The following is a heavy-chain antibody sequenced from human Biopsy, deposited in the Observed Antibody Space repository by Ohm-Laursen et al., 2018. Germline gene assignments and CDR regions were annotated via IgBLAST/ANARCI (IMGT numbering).Heavy chain of an antibody. D-gene: IGHD3-10*02. CDR1: GATFTDYF. Sequence: ASVKVSCKASGATFTDYFFHWVRQAPGQGLEWMGGINPISGATKSAEKFRDRVTMTRDTSSSAVYMELRRLKSDDAAVYYCARDLMTYVLGGLTRTDVFDYWGQGTPVTVSS. V-gene: IGHV1-2*02. CDR3: ARDLMTYVLGGLTRTDVFDY. CDR2: INPISGAT. J-gene: IGHJ4*02.